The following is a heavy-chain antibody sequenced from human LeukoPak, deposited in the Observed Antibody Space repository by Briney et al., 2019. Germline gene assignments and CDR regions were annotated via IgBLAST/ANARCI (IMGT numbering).Heavy chain of an antibody. Sequence: ASVKVSCKASGYTFTGYHMHWVRQAPGQGLEWMGWINPNSGGTNYAQKFQGRVTMTTDTSTSTAYMELRSLRSDDTAVYYCARDQRLGFGELSPWFDPWGQGTLVTVSS. J-gene: IGHJ5*02. CDR3: ARDQRLGFGELSPWFDP. V-gene: IGHV1-2*02. D-gene: IGHD3-10*01. CDR2: INPNSGGT. CDR1: GYTFTGYH.